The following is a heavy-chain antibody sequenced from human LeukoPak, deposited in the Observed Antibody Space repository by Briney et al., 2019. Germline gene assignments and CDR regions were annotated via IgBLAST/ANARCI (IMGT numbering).Heavy chain of an antibody. CDR2: IIPIFGTA. D-gene: IGHD3-22*01. CDR1: GGTFSSYA. V-gene: IGHV1-69*05. J-gene: IGHJ4*02. Sequence: SVKVSCKASGGTFSSYAISWVRQAPGQGLEWIGGIIPIFGTANYAQKFQGRVTITTDESTSTAYMELSSLRSEDTAVYYCASDEPYYYDSSGGLDYWGQGTLVTVSS. CDR3: ASDEPYYYDSSGGLDY.